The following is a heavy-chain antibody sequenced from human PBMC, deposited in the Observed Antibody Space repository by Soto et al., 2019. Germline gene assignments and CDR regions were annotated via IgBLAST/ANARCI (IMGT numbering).Heavy chain of an antibody. J-gene: IGHJ5*02. V-gene: IGHV3-7*01. Sequence: EVQLVESGGGLVQPGGSLRISCVVSGLTFENFWMSWVRQARGKGLEWVANIKQDGSERYYLDSVRGRFTISRDNAENSLSLQMNSLRVDDTAVYYCARGGRDPNNWFDPWGQGTLVIVSS. D-gene: IGHD3-16*01. CDR1: GLTFENFW. CDR2: IKQDGSER. CDR3: ARGGRDPNNWFDP.